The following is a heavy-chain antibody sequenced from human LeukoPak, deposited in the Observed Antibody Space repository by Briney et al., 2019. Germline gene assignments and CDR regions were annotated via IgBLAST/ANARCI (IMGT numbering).Heavy chain of an antibody. V-gene: IGHV4-39*01. CDR2: IYYSGST. CDR3: ERCMVRGNFYYMDV. J-gene: IGHJ6*03. D-gene: IGHD3-10*01. Sequence: SETLSLTCTVSGGSISSSSYYWGWIRQPPGKGLEWIGSIYYSGSTYYNPSLKSRVTISVDTSKNQFSLKLSSVTAADTAVYYCERCMVRGNFYYMDVWGKGTTVTVSS. CDR1: GGSISSSSYY.